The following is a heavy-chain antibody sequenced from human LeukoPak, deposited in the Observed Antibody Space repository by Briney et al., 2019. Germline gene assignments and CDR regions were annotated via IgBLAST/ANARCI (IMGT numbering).Heavy chain of an antibody. CDR1: GGTFSSYA. D-gene: IGHD4-11*01. V-gene: IGHV1-69*04. CDR2: IIPILGIA. Sequence: SVKVSCKASGGTFSSYAISWVRQAPGQGLEWKGRIIPILGIANYAQKFQGRVTITADKSTSTAYMELSSLRSEDTAVYYCARDRHSNYNFDYWGQGTLVTVSS. J-gene: IGHJ4*02. CDR3: ARDRHSNYNFDY.